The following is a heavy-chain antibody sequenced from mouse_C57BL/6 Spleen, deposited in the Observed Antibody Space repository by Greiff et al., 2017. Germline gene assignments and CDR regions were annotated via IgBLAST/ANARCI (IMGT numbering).Heavy chain of an antibody. CDR1: GYTFTSYW. Sequence: QVQLQQPGAELVKPGASVKMSCKASGYTFTSYWITWVKQRPGQGLEWIGDIYPGSGSTNYNEKFKSKDTLTVDTSSSTAYMQLSSLTSEDSAVYYCARSTPHSYYFDYWGQGTTLTVSS. CDR2: IYPGSGST. CDR3: ARSTPHSYYFDY. D-gene: IGHD2-1*01. V-gene: IGHV1-55*01. J-gene: IGHJ2*01.